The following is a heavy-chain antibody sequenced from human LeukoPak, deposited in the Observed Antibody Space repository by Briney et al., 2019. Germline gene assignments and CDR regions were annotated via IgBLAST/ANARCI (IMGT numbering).Heavy chain of an antibody. CDR1: HDSITSTNYY. CDR3: ARHHCSGGSCFYFYGMDV. J-gene: IGHJ6*02. CDR2: VYYTGST. D-gene: IGHD2-15*01. Sequence: KPSETLSLTCSVSHDSITSTNYYWAWIRQPPGKGLEWIGSVYYTGSTYYSPSLKSRVTISIDTSKNQVSLRLTSVTVADTAVYYCARHHCSGGSCFYFYGMDVWGQGTTVTVSS. V-gene: IGHV4-39*01.